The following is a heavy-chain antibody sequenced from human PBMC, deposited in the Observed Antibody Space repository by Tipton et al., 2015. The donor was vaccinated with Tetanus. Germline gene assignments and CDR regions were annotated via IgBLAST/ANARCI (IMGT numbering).Heavy chain of an antibody. J-gene: IGHJ4*02. CDR1: GYTFTDYH. CDR2: IDPKSGDT. Sequence: QLVQSGPEVKKPGASVKVSCKPSGYTFTDYHVQWVRQAPGQGLEWMGWIDPKSGDTDFAQKFQGRVTMTRDSSISTVYMELSRLRSDDTAFYYCARAAGPGGGGSFDYWGQGTLVTVAS. D-gene: IGHD3-10*01. V-gene: IGHV1-2*02. CDR3: ARAAGPGGGGSFDY.